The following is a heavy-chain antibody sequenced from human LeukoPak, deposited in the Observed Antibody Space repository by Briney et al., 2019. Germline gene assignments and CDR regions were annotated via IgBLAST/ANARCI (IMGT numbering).Heavy chain of an antibody. CDR1: GFTFSRYT. Sequence: GGSLRLSCAASGFTFSRYTMNWVRQAPGKGLEWVSSLSGSSSSIYYADSVKGRFTISRDNAKNSLYLQMNSLRAEDTAVYYCARILSEGDRGFRELLYLDYWGQGTLVTVSS. D-gene: IGHD3-10*01. CDR3: ARILSEGDRGFRELLYLDY. CDR2: LSGSSSSI. V-gene: IGHV3-21*01. J-gene: IGHJ4*02.